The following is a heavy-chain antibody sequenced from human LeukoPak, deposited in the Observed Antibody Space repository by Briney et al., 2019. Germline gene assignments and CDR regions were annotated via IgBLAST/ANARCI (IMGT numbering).Heavy chain of an antibody. J-gene: IGHJ3*02. Sequence: GGSLRLSCAASGFTFSNSAMHWVRQAPGKGPEYVSAITSNGDRTYYANSVKGRFTISRDNSKNTLYLQMGSLRDEDMAVYYCARVGSWDAFDIWGQGTMVTVSS. D-gene: IGHD1-26*01. CDR2: ITSNGDRT. V-gene: IGHV3-64*01. CDR1: GFTFSNSA. CDR3: ARVGSWDAFDI.